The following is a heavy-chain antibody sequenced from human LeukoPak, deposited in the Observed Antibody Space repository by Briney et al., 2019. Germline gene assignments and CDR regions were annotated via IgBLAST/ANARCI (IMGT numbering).Heavy chain of an antibody. Sequence: GGSLRLSCAASGFTFSSFAINWVRQAPGKGLEWVAVIWYDGSNKYYADSVKGRFTISRDNSKNTMYLQMNSLRAEDTAVYYCARDTTGLVNYWGQGTLVTVSS. D-gene: IGHD6-6*01. CDR1: GFTFSSFA. J-gene: IGHJ4*02. V-gene: IGHV3-33*08. CDR3: ARDTTGLVNY. CDR2: IWYDGSNK.